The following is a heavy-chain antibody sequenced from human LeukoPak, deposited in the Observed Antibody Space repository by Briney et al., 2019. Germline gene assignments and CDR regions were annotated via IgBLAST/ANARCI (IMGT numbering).Heavy chain of an antibody. J-gene: IGHJ4*02. CDR3: TTDPAMIVVVITTDY. CDR2: IKSKTDGGTT. Sequence: PGGSLRLSCAASGFTFSYAWMSWVRQAPGKGLEWIGRIKSKTDGGTTDSAAPVKGGFTISRHDSKTTLYLQMNSLKTEDTAVYYCTTDPAMIVVVITTDYWGQGTLVTVSS. D-gene: IGHD3-22*01. V-gene: IGHV3-15*05. CDR1: GFTFSYAW.